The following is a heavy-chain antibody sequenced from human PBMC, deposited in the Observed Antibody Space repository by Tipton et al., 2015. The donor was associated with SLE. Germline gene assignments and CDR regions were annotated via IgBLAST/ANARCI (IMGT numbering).Heavy chain of an antibody. CDR1: GGSFSGYY. CDR3: ASLLLPFYGMDV. J-gene: IGHJ6*02. CDR2: TSFDESNK. Sequence: LSLTCAVSGGSFSGYYWYWVRQPPEQGLEWVAVTSFDESNKYYAASVKGRFTISRDNSKNTLYLQMNSLRAEDTAVYYCASLLLPFYGMDVWGQGTTVTVSS. V-gene: IGHV3-30*03. D-gene: IGHD2-15*01.